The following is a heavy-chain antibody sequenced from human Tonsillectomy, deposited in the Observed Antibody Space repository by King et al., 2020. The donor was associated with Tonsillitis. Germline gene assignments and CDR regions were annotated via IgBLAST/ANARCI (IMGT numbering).Heavy chain of an antibody. CDR2: ISYDGSNK. J-gene: IGHJ6*02. CDR1: GFTFSKYA. Sequence: VQLVESGGGVVQPGRSLRLSCAASGFTFSKYAMHWVRQAPGKGLEWVADISYDGSNKYYADSVKGRFTISRDNSKNTMYMQMNSLRPEDTAVYYCARRDVALAYYYYGLDVWGQGTTVTVSS. D-gene: IGHD2-21*02. V-gene: IGHV3-30-3*01. CDR3: ARRDVALAYYYYGLDV.